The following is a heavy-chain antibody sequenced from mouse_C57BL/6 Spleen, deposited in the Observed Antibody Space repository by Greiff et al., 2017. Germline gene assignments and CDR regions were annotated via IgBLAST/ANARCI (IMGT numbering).Heavy chain of an antibody. J-gene: IGHJ3*01. V-gene: IGHV1-18*01. Sequence: EVKLMESGPELVKPGASVKIPCKASGYTFTDYNMDWVKQSHGKSLEWIGDINPNNGGTIYNQKFKGKATLTVDKSSSTAYMELRSLTSEDTAVYYCARSGIYYYGSSLAWFAYWGQGTLVTVSA. CDR2: INPNNGGT. CDR3: ARSGIYYYGSSLAWFAY. CDR1: GYTFTDYN. D-gene: IGHD1-1*01.